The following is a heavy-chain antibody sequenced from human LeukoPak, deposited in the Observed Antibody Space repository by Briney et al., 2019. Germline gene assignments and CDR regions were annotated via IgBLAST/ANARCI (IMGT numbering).Heavy chain of an antibody. CDR2: INHGGST. D-gene: IGHD4/OR15-4a*01. CDR3: AREGRMSMGIEY. V-gene: IGHV4-34*01. CDR1: GGSLSVYY. Sequence: SETLSLTCAVYGGSLSVYYWSWIRQSPGKGLEWIGEINHGGSTNYNPSLKSRVTMSVDTSKNHFSLKLSSVTAAGTAVYFCAREGRMSMGIEYWGQGTLVTVSS. J-gene: IGHJ4*02.